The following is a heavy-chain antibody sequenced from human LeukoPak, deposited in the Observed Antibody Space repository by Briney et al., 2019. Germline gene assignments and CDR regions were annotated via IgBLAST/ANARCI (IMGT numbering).Heavy chain of an antibody. CDR1: GFTFSSYA. Sequence: PGGSLRLSCAASGFTFSSYAMSWVRQAPGKGLEWVSAISGSGGSTYYADSVKGRFTISRDNSKNTPYLQMNSLRAEDTAVYYCAKGRGGYSYGWTFDYWGQGTLVTVSS. J-gene: IGHJ4*02. CDR3: AKGRGGYSYGWTFDY. V-gene: IGHV3-23*01. D-gene: IGHD5-18*01. CDR2: ISGSGGST.